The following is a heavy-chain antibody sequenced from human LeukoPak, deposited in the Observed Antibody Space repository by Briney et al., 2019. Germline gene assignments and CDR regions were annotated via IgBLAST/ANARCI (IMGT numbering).Heavy chain of an antibody. CDR1: GGSNSSYY. CDR2: IYYRGST. J-gene: IGHJ4*02. V-gene: IGHV4-59*01. Sequence: SETLSLXCTVSGGSNSSYYWSWIRQPPGKRLEGIGYIYYRGSTNYNPSLKSRVTISVDTSKNQFSLKLSSVTAADTAVYYCARAGYSYEPFSYWGQGTLVTVSS. D-gene: IGHD5-18*01. CDR3: ARAGYSYEPFSY.